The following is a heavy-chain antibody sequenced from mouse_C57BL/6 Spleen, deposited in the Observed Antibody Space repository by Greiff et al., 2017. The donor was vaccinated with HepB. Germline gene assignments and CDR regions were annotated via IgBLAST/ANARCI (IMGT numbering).Heavy chain of an antibody. CDR1: GFTFSSYA. CDR3: ARESYYSNYYDY. J-gene: IGHJ2*01. D-gene: IGHD2-5*01. V-gene: IGHV5-4*01. Sequence: DVHLVESGGGLVKPGGSLKLSCAASGFTFSSYAMSWVRQTPEKRLEWVATISDGGSYTYYPDNVKGRFTISRDNAKNNLYLQMSHLKSEDTAMYYCARESYYSNYYDYWGQGTTLTVSS. CDR2: ISDGGSYT.